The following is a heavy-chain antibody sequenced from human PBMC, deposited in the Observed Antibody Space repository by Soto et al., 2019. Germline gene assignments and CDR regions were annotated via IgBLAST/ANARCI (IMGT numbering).Heavy chain of an antibody. Sequence: SVKVSCKASGGTFSSYAISWVLQAPGQGLEWMGWIIPIFGTANYAAKFQGRVTMTADTSTSTAYMELSSLRSEDTAVFYCARVLEGRYYYESSGYWGQGTLVTVSS. CDR1: GGTFSSYA. J-gene: IGHJ4*02. V-gene: IGHV1-69*06. CDR3: ARVLEGRYYYESSGY. D-gene: IGHD3-22*01. CDR2: IIPIFGTA.